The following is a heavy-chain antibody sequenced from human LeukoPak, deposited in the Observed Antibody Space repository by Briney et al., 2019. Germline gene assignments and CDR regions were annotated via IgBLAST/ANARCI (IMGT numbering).Heavy chain of an antibody. CDR3: AKAAYSSSWLRRGEHNYYYMDV. V-gene: IGHV3-30*04. Sequence: GGSLRLSCAASGFTFSSYAMHWVRQAPGKGLEWVAVISYDGSNKYYADSVKGRFTISRDNSKNTLYLQMNSLRAEDTAVYYCAKAAYSSSWLRRGEHNYYYMDVWGKGTTVTVSS. CDR2: ISYDGSNK. J-gene: IGHJ6*03. CDR1: GFTFSSYA. D-gene: IGHD6-13*01.